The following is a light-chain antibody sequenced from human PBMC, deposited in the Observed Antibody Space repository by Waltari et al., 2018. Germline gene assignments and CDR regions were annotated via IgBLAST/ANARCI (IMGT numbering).Light chain of an antibody. CDR1: QGICRY. J-gene: IGKJ1*01. Sequence: EIVLTQSPGTLSLSPGERATLSCRASQGICRYLIWYQQKPGQAPRLLIYGASTRAAGIPDRFSGSGSGTDFSLTISRLEPEDFAVYYCQNHERLPAVVGRGTKVEIK. CDR3: QNHERLPAV. CDR2: GAS. V-gene: IGKV3-20*01.